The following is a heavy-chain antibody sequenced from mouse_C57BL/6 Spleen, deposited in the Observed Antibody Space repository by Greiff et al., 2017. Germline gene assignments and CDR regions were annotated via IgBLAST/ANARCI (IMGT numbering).Heavy chain of an antibody. J-gene: IGHJ2*01. D-gene: IGHD1-1*01. CDR3: ARGGYYYGSFDY. CDR1: GYSITSGYD. V-gene: IGHV3-1*01. Sequence: EVQVVESGPGMVKPSQSLSLTCTVTGYSITSGYDWHWIRHFPGNKLEWMGYISYSGSTNYNPSLKSRISITHDTSKNHFFLKLNSVTTEDTATYYCARGGYYYGSFDYWGQGTTLTVSS. CDR2: ISYSGST.